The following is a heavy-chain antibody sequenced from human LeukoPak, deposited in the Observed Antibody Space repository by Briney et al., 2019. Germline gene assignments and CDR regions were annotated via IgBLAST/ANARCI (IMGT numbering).Heavy chain of an antibody. J-gene: IGHJ4*02. V-gene: IGHV3-21*01. Sequence: GGSLRLSCAASGFTFSSYSMNWVRQAPGKGLEWVSSISSSSSYIYYADSVKGRFTISRDNAKNSLYLQMNSLRAEDTAVYYCARDGPCSGGSCYYDYWGQGTLVTVSS. CDR1: GFTFSSYS. CDR2: ISSSSSYI. CDR3: ARDGPCSGGSCYYDY. D-gene: IGHD2-15*01.